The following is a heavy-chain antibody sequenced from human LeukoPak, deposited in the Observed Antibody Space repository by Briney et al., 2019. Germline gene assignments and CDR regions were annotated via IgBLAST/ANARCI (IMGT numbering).Heavy chain of an antibody. D-gene: IGHD3-16*02. CDR1: GFRFSDAA. Sequence: GGSLRLSCAASGFRFSDAAMTWVRQAPGKGLEWVSLIGSVGHSTYYGDSVKGRFTISRDNSKNTLSLQMNSLRVEDTAIYYFAKDIELSILGRGTMVTVSS. V-gene: IGHV3-23*01. CDR3: AKDIELSI. CDR2: IGSVGHST. J-gene: IGHJ3*02.